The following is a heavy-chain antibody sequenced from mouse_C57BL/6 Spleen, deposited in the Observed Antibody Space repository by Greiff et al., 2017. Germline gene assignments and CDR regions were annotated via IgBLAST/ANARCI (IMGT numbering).Heavy chain of an antibody. D-gene: IGHD1-1*01. J-gene: IGHJ1*03. CDR1: GYAFSSYW. V-gene: IGHV1-80*01. Sequence: QVQLQQSGAELVKPGASVKISCKASGYAFSSYWMNWVKQRPGKGLEWIGQIYPGDGDTNYNGKFKGKATLTADKSSSTAYMQLSSLTSEDSAVYFCARGDGSSYHWYFDVWGTGTTVTVSS. CDR2: IYPGDGDT. CDR3: ARGDGSSYHWYFDV.